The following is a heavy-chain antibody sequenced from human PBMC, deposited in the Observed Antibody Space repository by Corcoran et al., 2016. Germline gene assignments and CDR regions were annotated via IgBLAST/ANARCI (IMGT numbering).Heavy chain of an antibody. V-gene: IGHV3-33*01. CDR3: ARDRGDFWSGYYGAIDY. CDR1: GFTFSSDG. CDR2: IWFDGSNK. Sequence: QVQLVESGGGVVQPGRSLRLSCAASGFTFSSDGMHWVRQAPGKGLEWVAIIWFDGSNKYYADSVKGRFTISRDNSKNTLYLQMNNLRAEDTAVYYCARDRGDFWSGYYGAIDYWGQGTQVTVSS. J-gene: IGHJ4*02. D-gene: IGHD3-3*01.